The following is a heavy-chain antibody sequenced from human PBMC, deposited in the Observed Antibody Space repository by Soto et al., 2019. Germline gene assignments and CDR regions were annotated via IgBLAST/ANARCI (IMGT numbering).Heavy chain of an antibody. Sequence: SETRSLTWTVSGGSISSDDSYWIWIRQPPGKVLEWIGYIYYSGSTYYNPSLKSRVTISVDTSKNQFSLKLNSVTAADTAVYYCARDRGGYERIDYWGQGTLVTVSS. V-gene: IGHV4-30-4*01. CDR3: ARDRGGYERIDY. CDR1: GGSISSDDSY. J-gene: IGHJ4*02. D-gene: IGHD5-12*01. CDR2: IYYSGST.